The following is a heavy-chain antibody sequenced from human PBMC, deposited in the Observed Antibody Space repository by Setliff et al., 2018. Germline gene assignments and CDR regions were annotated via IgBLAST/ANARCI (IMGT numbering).Heavy chain of an antibody. D-gene: IGHD1-1*01. CDR1: GGSFSAYY. Sequence: PSETLSLTCAVYGGSFSAYYWSWIRQPPGKGLEWIGEINHSGSTKYNPSLKSRVTISVDTSKNQYSLKLNSVTAADTAIYYCARGGGRIRQLGATGVHTFDIWGQGTMVTVSS. CDR2: INHSGST. J-gene: IGHJ3*02. V-gene: IGHV4-34*01. CDR3: ARGGGRIRQLGATGVHTFDI.